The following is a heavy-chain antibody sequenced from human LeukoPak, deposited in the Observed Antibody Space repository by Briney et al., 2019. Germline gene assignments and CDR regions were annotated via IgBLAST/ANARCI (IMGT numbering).Heavy chain of an antibody. CDR3: TKGAYDYIEIAYFDY. D-gene: IGHD5-12*01. Sequence: GGSLRLSCVASGFSFNNYAMNWVRQAPGKGLEWVSLIIGSSGSTFYADSVKGRFTISRDKSKNTLYLQMNSLRAEDTAVYYCTKGAYDYIEIAYFDYWGQGSLVTVSS. J-gene: IGHJ4*02. CDR1: GFSFNNYA. V-gene: IGHV3-23*01. CDR2: IIGSSGST.